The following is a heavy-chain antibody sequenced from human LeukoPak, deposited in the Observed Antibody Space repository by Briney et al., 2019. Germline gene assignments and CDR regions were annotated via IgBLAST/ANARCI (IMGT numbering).Heavy chain of an antibody. V-gene: IGHV3-30-3*01. D-gene: IGHD3-3*01. CDR3: ARAFNDFWGGYYHYYYYYGMDV. CDR2: ISYDGSNK. J-gene: IGHJ6*02. Sequence: GGSLRLSCAASGFTFSSYAMHWVRQAPGKGLEWVAVISYDGSNKYYADSVKGRFTTSRDNSKNTLYLQMNSLRAEDTAVYYCARAFNDFWGGYYHYYYYYGMDVWGQGTTVTVSS. CDR1: GFTFSSYA.